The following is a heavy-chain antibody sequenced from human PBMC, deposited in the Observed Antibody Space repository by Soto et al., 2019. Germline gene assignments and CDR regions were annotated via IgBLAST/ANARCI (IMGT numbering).Heavy chain of an antibody. D-gene: IGHD2-2*01. CDR2: ISAYNGNT. Sequence: QVQLVQSGAEVKKPGASVKVSCKASGYTFTSYGISWVRQAPGQGLEWMGWISAYNGNTNYAQKLQGRVTMTPDTSTSTAYMELRSLRSDDTAVYCCARDDCISTSCYVSRIDYWGQGTLVTVSS. CDR1: GYTFTSYG. CDR3: ARDDCISTSCYVSRIDY. J-gene: IGHJ4*02. V-gene: IGHV1-18*01.